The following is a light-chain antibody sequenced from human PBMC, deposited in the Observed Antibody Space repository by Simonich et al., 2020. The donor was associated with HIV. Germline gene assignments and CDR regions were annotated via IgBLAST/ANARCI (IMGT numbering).Light chain of an antibody. Sequence: EIVLTQSPGTLSLSPGERATLSCRASQSVSSSYLAWYQQKPGQAPRLLIYGASSRATGIPDRFSGSGSGTDFTLTISSLQPEDFATYFCQQFNSNPRTFGQGTRLEIK. V-gene: IGKV3-20*01. CDR2: GAS. CDR1: QSVSSSY. J-gene: IGKJ5*01. CDR3: QQFNSNPRT.